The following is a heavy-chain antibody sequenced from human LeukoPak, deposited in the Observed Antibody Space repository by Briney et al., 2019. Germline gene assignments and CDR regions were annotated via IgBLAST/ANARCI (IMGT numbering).Heavy chain of an antibody. D-gene: IGHD2-8*01. CDR1: GYTFTDYY. CDR2: INPNSGGT. J-gene: IGHJ4*02. CDR3: AGVRSYCTNGVCYWDLDY. Sequence: GASVKVSCKASGYTFTDYYMEWVRQAPGQGLEWMGWINPNSGGTNYAQKFQGRVTMTRDTSISTAYMELSRLRSDDTAVYYCAGVRSYCTNGVCYWDLDYWGQGTLVTVSS. V-gene: IGHV1-2*02.